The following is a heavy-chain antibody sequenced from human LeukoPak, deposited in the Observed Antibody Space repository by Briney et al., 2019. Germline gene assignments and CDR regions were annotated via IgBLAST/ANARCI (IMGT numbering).Heavy chain of an antibody. D-gene: IGHD3-22*01. Sequence: GGSLRLSCAASEFTFSSYGMHWVRQAPGKGLEWVAFIRYDGSNKYYADSVKGRFTISRDNSKNTLYLQMNSLRAEDTALYYCAKDMSYDSSGYYRLDYWGQGTLVTVSP. V-gene: IGHV3-30*02. J-gene: IGHJ4*02. CDR3: AKDMSYDSSGYYRLDY. CDR1: EFTFSSYG. CDR2: IRYDGSNK.